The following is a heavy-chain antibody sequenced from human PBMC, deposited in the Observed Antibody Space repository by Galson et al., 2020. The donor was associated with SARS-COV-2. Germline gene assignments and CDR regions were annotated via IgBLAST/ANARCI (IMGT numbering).Heavy chain of an antibody. V-gene: IGHV3-23*01. CDR1: GFTFYSYA. D-gene: IGHD3-10*01. J-gene: IGHJ4*02. Sequence: GGSLRLSCAASGFTFYSYAMGWVRQAPGKGLVWVSGISGDGGSTYDADSVEGRFTISRDNSKNTLYLQMNSLRAEDTAVYYCARGEGSVWFGEPHYFDYWGQGALLTVSS. CDR3: ARGEGSVWFGEPHYFDY. CDR2: ISGDGGST.